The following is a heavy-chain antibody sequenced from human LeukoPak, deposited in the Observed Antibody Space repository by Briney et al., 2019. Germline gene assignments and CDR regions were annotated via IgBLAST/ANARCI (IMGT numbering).Heavy chain of an antibody. Sequence: SETLSLTCTVSGGSISSGGYYWRWIRQHPGKGLEWIGYIYYSGSTYYNPSLKSRVTISVDTSKNQFSLKLSSVTAADTAVYYCARYYDSRGYFEYWGQGTLVTVSS. D-gene: IGHD3-22*01. CDR3: ARYYDSRGYFEY. J-gene: IGHJ4*02. V-gene: IGHV4-31*03. CDR1: GGSISSGGYY. CDR2: IYYSGST.